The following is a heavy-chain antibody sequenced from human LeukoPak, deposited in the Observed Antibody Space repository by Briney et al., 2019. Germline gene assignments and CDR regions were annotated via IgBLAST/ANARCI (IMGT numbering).Heavy chain of an antibody. V-gene: IGHV1-18*01. Sequence: ASVKVSCKASGYTFTSYGISWVRQAPGQGLEWMGWISAYNGNTNYAQKLQGRVTMTTDTSTSTAYMELRSLRSDDTAVYYCAREITDYGDYEGVDPWGQGTLVTVSS. D-gene: IGHD4-17*01. CDR1: GYTFTSYG. CDR3: AREITDYGDYEGVDP. CDR2: ISAYNGNT. J-gene: IGHJ5*02.